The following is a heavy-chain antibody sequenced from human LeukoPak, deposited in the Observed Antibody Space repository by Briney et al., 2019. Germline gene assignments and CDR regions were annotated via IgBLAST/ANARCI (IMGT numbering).Heavy chain of an antibody. CDR3: ARERIQLLYDAFDI. CDR1: GYTFTVYY. V-gene: IGHV1-2*02. Sequence: ASVTVSFTASGYTFTVYYMHWVRQAPGQGLEWMGWINPNSGGTNYAQKFQGRVTMTRDTSISTAYMELSRLRSDDTAVYYCARERIQLLYDAFDIWGQGTMVTVSS. J-gene: IGHJ3*02. D-gene: IGHD5-18*01. CDR2: INPNSGGT.